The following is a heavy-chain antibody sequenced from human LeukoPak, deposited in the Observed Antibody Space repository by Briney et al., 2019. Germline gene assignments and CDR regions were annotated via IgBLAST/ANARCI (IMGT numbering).Heavy chain of an antibody. CDR1: GFTFSTNA. CDR2: ISGSGAST. V-gene: IGHV3-23*01. J-gene: IGHJ6*02. CDR3: ASGIINVDTAMVTDYYGMDV. D-gene: IGHD5-18*01. Sequence: PXXSLRLSCLTSGFTFSTNAMSWVRQAPGKGLEWISGISGSGASTYYADSVKGGFTISRENYKKTVYLQMNRLRAEDTAVYYCASGIINVDTAMVTDYYGMDVWGQGTTVTVSS.